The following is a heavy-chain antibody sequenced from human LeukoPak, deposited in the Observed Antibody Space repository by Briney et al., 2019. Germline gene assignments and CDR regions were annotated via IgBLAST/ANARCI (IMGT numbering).Heavy chain of an antibody. CDR3: AKGSHSSGWYRHYLDC. J-gene: IGHJ4*02. Sequence: PGGSLRLSCAASGFTFSNYVMSWVRQAPGKGLEWVSIISGSGGSTYYADSVKGRFTISRDNSKNTLYLQMNSLRAEDTAVYYCAKGSHSSGWYRHYLDCWGQGTLVTVSS. CDR1: GFTFSNYV. CDR2: ISGSGGST. D-gene: IGHD6-19*01. V-gene: IGHV3-23*01.